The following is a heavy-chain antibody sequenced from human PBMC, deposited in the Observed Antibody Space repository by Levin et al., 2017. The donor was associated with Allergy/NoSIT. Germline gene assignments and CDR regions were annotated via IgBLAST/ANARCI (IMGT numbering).Heavy chain of an antibody. CDR1: GFTFSSYA. CDR3: ASTYDFWREFDY. J-gene: IGHJ4*02. CDR2: ISYDGSNK. D-gene: IGHD3-3*01. Sequence: GGSLRLSCAASGFTFSSYAMHWVRQAPGKGLEWVAVISYDGSNKYYADSVKGRFTISRDNSKNTLYLQMNSLRAEDTAVYYCASTYDFWREFDYWGQGTLVTVSS. V-gene: IGHV3-30*04.